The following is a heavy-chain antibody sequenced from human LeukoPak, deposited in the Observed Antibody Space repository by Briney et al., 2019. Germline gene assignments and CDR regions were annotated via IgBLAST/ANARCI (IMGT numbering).Heavy chain of an antibody. Sequence: GSLRLSCAASGFTFSNYWMHWVRQAPGKGLVWVSRIDSDGSNTIYADSVKGRFTISRDNAKNTLNLQMNSLRAEDTAVYYCARGGGPFDYWGQGTLVTVSS. CDR1: GFTFSNYW. CDR2: IDSDGSNT. J-gene: IGHJ4*02. CDR3: ARGGGPFDY. D-gene: IGHD2-15*01. V-gene: IGHV3-74*01.